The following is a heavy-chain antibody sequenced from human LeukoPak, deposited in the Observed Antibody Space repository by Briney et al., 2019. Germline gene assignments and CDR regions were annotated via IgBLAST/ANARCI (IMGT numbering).Heavy chain of an antibody. J-gene: IGHJ1*01. CDR3: ARGLLYYYDSSGYITGYFQH. V-gene: IGHV4-39*07. D-gene: IGHD3-22*01. CDR2: IYYSGST. Sequence: SETLSLTCTVSGGSISSSSYYWGWIRQPPGKGLEWIGSIYYSGSTYYNPSLKSRVTISLDTSKNQFSLKLSSVTAADTAVYYCARGLLYYYDSSGYITGYFQHWGQGTLVTVSS. CDR1: GGSISSSSYY.